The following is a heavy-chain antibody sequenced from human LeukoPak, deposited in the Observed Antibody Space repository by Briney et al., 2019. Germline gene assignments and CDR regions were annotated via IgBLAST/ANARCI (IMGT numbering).Heavy chain of an antibody. V-gene: IGHV1-69*13. D-gene: IGHD5-12*01. Sequence: GASVKVSCKASGGTFSSYAISWVRQAPGQGLEWMGGIIPIFGTANYAQKFQGRVTITADESTSTAYMELSSLRSEDTAVYYCAGGASGYDPTYDYWGQGTLVTVSS. CDR1: GGTFSSYA. CDR2: IIPIFGTA. CDR3: AGGASGYDPTYDY. J-gene: IGHJ4*02.